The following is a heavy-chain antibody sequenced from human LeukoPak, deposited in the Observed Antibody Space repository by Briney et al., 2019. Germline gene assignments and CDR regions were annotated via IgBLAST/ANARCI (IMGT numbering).Heavy chain of an antibody. CDR3: ASFQWLAFDY. V-gene: IGHV4-39*07. D-gene: IGHD6-19*01. CDR2: IYYSGST. J-gene: IGHJ4*02. Sequence: PSETLSLTCTVSGGSISSYYWGWIRQPPGKGLEWIGSIYYSGSTYYNPSLKSRVTISVDTSKNQFSLKLSSVTAADTAVYYCASFQWLAFDYWGQGTLVTVSS. CDR1: GGSISSYY.